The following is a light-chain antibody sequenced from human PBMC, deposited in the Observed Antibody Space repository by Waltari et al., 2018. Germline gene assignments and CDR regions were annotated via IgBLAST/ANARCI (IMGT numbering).Light chain of an antibody. J-gene: IGLJ2*01. CDR3: SSYTTSSTVV. CDR1: SSDVGGYHS. V-gene: IGLV2-14*03. Sequence: QSALTQPASVSGSPGQSITISCPGTSSDVGGYHSVSWYQQHPGKAPKLMIYDVSERPSGVSNRFSGSKSGNTASLTISGLQTEDEADYSCSSYTTSSTVVFGGGTKVTVL. CDR2: DVS.